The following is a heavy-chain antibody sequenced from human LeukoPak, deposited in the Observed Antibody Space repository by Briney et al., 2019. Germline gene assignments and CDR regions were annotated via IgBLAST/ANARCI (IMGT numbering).Heavy chain of an antibody. V-gene: IGHV4-34*01. CDR3: VRAEINDYSRY. Sequence: SETLSLTCAVYGGSFSGYYWSWIRQPPGKGLEWIGEINHSGSTNYNPSLKSRVTLSIDTSKNQFSLKLTSVTAADTAVYYCVRAEINDYSRYWGQGIPVIVSS. CDR1: GGSFSGYY. J-gene: IGHJ4*02. CDR2: INHSGST. D-gene: IGHD4-11*01.